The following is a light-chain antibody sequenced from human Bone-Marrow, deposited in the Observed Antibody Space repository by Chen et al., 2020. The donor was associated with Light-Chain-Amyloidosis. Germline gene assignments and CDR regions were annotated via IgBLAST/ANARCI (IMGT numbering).Light chain of an antibody. CDR3: SSYAGSSTFVV. CDR2: EGT. J-gene: IGLJ7*01. Sequence: QAALTPPRPGSWAPGKAIHNPVTGTSSDVGSYKFVSWFQHHPGKAPKLMIYEGTQRPSGVSTRFSGSKSGNTASLTISGLQAEDEADYYCSSYAGSSTFVVFGGGTQLTVL. V-gene: IGLV2-23*01. CDR1: SSDVGSYKF.